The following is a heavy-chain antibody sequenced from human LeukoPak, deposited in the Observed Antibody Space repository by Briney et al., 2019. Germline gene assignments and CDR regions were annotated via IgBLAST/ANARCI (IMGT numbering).Heavy chain of an antibody. V-gene: IGHV4-34*01. Sequence: SETLSLTCAVYGGSFSGYYWRWVRQPPGRGLEWIGEINHSGSTNYNPSLKSRVTISVDTYKNQFSLKLSSVTAADTAVYYCARGALGYCSGGSCYPNYYYYYYGMDVWGQGTTVTVSS. J-gene: IGHJ6*02. CDR2: INHSGST. CDR1: GGSFSGYY. D-gene: IGHD2-15*01. CDR3: ARGALGYCSGGSCYPNYYYYYYGMDV.